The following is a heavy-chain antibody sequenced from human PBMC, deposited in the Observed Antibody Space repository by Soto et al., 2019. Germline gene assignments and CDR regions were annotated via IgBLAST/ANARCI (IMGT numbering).Heavy chain of an antibody. CDR2: IYYSGST. J-gene: IGHJ4*02. CDR1: GGSISSYY. Sequence: SETLSLTSAVSGGSISSYYWSWIRQPPGKGLEWIGYIYYSGSTNYNPSLKGRVTISVDTSKNQFSLKVSSVTAADTAVYYCARQMTTLTTFDYWGQGTLVTVSS. V-gene: IGHV4-59*01. CDR3: ARQMTTLTTFDY. D-gene: IGHD4-17*01.